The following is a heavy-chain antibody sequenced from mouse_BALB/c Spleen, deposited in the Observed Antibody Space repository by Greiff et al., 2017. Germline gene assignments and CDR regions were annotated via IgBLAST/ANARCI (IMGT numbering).Heavy chain of an antibody. J-gene: IGHJ3*01. CDR3: TRDGYYGDVFAY. CDR1: GYTFTSYW. D-gene: IGHD2-3*01. Sequence: QVQLQQPGAELVRPGASVKLPCKASGYTFTSYWINWVKQRPGQGLEWIGNIYPSDSYTNYNQKFKDKATLTVDKSSSTAYMQLSSPTSEDSAVYYCTRDGYYGDVFAYWGQGTLVTVSA. CDR2: IYPSDSYT. V-gene: IGHV1-69*02.